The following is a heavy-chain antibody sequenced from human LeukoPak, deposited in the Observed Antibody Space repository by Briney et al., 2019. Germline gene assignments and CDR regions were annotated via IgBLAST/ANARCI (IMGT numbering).Heavy chain of an antibody. V-gene: IGHV3-21*01. CDR3: ARGLSFGY. CDR2: ISPGSNSI. J-gene: IGHJ4*02. CDR1: GFTFSSYN. Sequence: GGSLRLSCAASGFTFSSYNMNWVRQAPGKGLEWVSSISPGSNSIYYADSVKGRFTISRDDSKNSLYLQMNNLRAEDTAVYYCARGLSFGYWGQGTLVSVSS.